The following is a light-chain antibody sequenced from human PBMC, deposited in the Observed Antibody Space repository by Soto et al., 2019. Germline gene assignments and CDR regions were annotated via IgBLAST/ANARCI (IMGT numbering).Light chain of an antibody. V-gene: IGKV3D-7*01. CDR3: QQYYSTPIT. CDR1: QSVSSNY. J-gene: IGKJ5*01. CDR2: GAS. Sequence: EIVLTQSPGTLSSSPVERITLSCRASQSVSSNYLAWYQQKPGQAPRLLIYGASTRATGIPARFSGSGSGTEFTLTISSLQAEDVAVYYCQQYYSTPITFGQGTRLEIK.